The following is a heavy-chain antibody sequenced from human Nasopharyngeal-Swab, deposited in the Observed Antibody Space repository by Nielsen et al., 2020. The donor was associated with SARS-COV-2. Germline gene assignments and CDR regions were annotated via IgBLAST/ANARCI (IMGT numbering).Heavy chain of an antibody. D-gene: IGHD5-24*01. CDR3: ARQAQMPTAGFHNWFDP. J-gene: IGHJ5*02. CDR1: GYSFTNYW. Sequence: GESLKISCKTSGYSFTNYWIGWVRQMPGKGPEWMGIIYPGDSDTRYSPSFQGQVTISADKSIRTAYLQWSSLKASDTAMYYCARQAQMPTAGFHNWFDPWGQGTRLTVSS. V-gene: IGHV5-51*01. CDR2: IYPGDSDT.